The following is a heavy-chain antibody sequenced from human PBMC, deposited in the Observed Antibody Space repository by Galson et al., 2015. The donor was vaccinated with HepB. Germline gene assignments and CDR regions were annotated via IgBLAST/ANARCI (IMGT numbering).Heavy chain of an antibody. D-gene: IGHD1-26*01. CDR1: GFTFRGYG. CDR3: ARDGSHYDVDY. Sequence: SLRLSCAASGFTFRGYGMHWVRLAPGKGLEWVSFISSGGGRKDYADSVRGRFSISRDDSRDILYLQMNSLRVDDAARYYCARDGSHYDVDYWGQGTLVTVFS. J-gene: IGHJ4*02. V-gene: IGHV3-33*08. CDR2: ISSGGGRK.